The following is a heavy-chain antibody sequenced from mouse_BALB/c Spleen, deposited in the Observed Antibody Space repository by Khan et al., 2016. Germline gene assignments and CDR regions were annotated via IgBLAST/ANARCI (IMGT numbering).Heavy chain of an antibody. CDR3: ARIKKIVATYFDY. D-gene: IGHD1-1*01. V-gene: IGHV1-7*01. CDR2: INPTTGYT. Sequence: QVQLQQSGAELAKPGASVKISCKASGYTFTTYWMHWVQQRPGQGLEWIGYINPTTGYTEYNQKFKDKATLTADKSSSTAYMQLSSLTSEDSAVYYCARIKKIVATYFDYWGQGTTLTVSS. CDR1: GYTFTTYW. J-gene: IGHJ2*01.